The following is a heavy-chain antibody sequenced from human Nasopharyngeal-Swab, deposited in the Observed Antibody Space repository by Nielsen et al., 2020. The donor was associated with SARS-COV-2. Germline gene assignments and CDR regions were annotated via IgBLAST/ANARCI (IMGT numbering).Heavy chain of an antibody. CDR1: GFTFSDYY. V-gene: IGHV3-11*04. CDR3: ARDRANWDFDY. J-gene: IGHJ4*02. Sequence: GESLKISCAASGFTFSDYYMSWIRQDPGKGREYISYISGSGGTIYYGDSMKGRFTISRDNAKNSLYLQMNSLRAEDTAVYYCARDRANWDFDYWGQGTLVTVSS. CDR2: ISGSGGTI. D-gene: IGHD7-27*01.